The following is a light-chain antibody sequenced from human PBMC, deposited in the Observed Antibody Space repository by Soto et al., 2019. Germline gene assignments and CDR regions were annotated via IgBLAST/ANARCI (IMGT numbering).Light chain of an antibody. J-gene: IGKJ4*01. V-gene: IGKV3-11*01. CDR3: EHRSNWPSVT. Sequence: EIVLTQSPTTLSLSPGDRATLSCRVSQSLSSSLAWYRHQPGQAPTLLIYDASSRATGSPGRFSGSGSGTHFTLTISSLQPEAFGVYYCEHRSNWPSVTFGGGAQGEIK. CDR2: DAS. CDR1: QSLSSS.